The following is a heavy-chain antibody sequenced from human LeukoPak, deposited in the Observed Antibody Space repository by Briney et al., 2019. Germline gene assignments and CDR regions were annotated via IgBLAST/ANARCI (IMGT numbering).Heavy chain of an antibody. CDR3: ARVGASSSWYGSYYYYYMDV. V-gene: IGHV3-21*01. CDR1: GFTFSSYT. Sequence: GGSLRLSCAASGFTFSSYTMSWVRQAPGKGLEWVSLISNSGSYIYYAESVKGRVTISRGNAKNSLFLQMNSLRDEDTALYYCARVGASSSWYGSYYYYYMDVWGMGTTVTVFS. D-gene: IGHD6-13*01. CDR2: ISNSGSYI. J-gene: IGHJ6*03.